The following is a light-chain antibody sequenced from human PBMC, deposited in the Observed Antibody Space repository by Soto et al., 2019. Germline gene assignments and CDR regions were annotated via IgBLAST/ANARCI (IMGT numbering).Light chain of an antibody. J-gene: IGKJ4*01. CDR1: QSLSSY. Sequence: EIVLTQSPATLSLSPGERATLSCRASQSLSSYLAWYQQRRGQAPMLLIYDASRRATGIPARFSGSGSGTDFTLSISSLEPEDFAVYYWQQRSDWPLTFGGGTKVEIK. CDR2: DAS. V-gene: IGKV3-11*01. CDR3: QQRSDWPLT.